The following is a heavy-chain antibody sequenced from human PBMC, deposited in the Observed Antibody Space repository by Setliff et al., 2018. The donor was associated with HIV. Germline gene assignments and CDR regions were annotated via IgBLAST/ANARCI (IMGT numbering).Heavy chain of an antibody. CDR1: GASISSRSPYY. J-gene: IGHJ5*02. V-gene: IGHV4-39*01. Sequence: SETLSLTCTVYGASISSRSPYYWGWIRQPPGRGLEWIGSLSYSGSTHYNPSLNSRVTISVDTAKNQFFLKLTSVTAADTAVYYCARGDHRIISAAGSGWFDPLGQGTLVTVSS. D-gene: IGHD6-13*01. CDR3: ARGDHRIISAAGSGWFDP. CDR2: LSYSGST.